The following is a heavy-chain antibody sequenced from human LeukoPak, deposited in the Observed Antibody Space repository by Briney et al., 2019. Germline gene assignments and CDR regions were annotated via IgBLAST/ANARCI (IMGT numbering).Heavy chain of an antibody. V-gene: IGHV1-2*02. J-gene: IGHJ3*02. CDR3: ARPRGGYDAFDI. D-gene: IGHD3-16*01. CDR1: GYTFTDYY. CDR2: INPNSGGT. Sequence: VASVKVSCKASGYTFTDYYMHWVRQAPGQGLEWMGWINPNSGGTNYAQKFQGRVTMTRDTSVSTAYMGLSRLRSDDTAVYYCARPRGGYDAFDIWGQGTMVTVSS.